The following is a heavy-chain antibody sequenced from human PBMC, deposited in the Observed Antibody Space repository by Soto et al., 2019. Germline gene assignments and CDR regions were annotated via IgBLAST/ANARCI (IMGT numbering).Heavy chain of an antibody. V-gene: IGHV1-2*02. CDR3: ARGPRPQLWLNFAH. CDR2: ISPNSGAT. D-gene: IGHD5-12*01. J-gene: IGHJ1*01. Sequence: QVQLVQSGAEVMEPGASGTVSCKASGYTFSDYYLHWVRQAPGQGLEWMGWISPNSGATEYAPKFQGRVTMTTDTSISTAFSKLASRRPDDAALCYCARGPRPQLWLNFAHWGQGTLVTVSS. CDR1: GYTFSDYY.